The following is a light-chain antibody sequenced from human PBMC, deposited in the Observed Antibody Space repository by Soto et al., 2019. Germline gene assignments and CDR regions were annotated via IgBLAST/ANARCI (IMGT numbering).Light chain of an antibody. CDR1: SSDIGGYNY. V-gene: IGLV2-14*01. CDR3: LSYASSNTLL. CDR2: EVS. Sequence: QSALTQPASVSGSPGQSIAISCTGTSSDIGGYNYFSWYQQHPGRAPKLIIFEVSNRPSGVSNRFSGSKSGNTASLTISGLQPEDEADYYCLSYASSNTLLFGGGTKLTVL. J-gene: IGLJ2*01.